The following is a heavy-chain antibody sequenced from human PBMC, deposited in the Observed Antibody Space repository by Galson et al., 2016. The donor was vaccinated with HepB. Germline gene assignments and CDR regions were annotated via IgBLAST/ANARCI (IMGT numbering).Heavy chain of an antibody. D-gene: IGHD3-3*01. CDR3: ARDPGDGFWSGFSIAQNYQYQGIDV. Sequence: SLRLSCAASGFSFETFWMTWVRQFPGKGLEWVANITRAGTKTYYVASVRGRFTVSSDNAKNSVYLQMNSLRVEYTAVYYCARDPGDGFWSGFSIAQNYQYQGIDVWGRGTTVTVSS. V-gene: IGHV3-7*01. CDR1: GFSFETFW. J-gene: IGHJ6*04. CDR2: ITRAGTKT.